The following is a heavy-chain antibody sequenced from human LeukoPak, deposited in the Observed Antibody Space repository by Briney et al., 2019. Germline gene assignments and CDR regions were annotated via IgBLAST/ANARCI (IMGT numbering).Heavy chain of an antibody. Sequence: GGSLRLSCAASGFTFDDYAMHWVQHAPGKGLEWVSGISWNSGSIGYAASVKGRFTITRDHAKNSLYLQMNSLRAEDTALYYCARGDSAGAFDIWGQGTMVTVSS. CDR3: ARGDSAGAFDI. D-gene: IGHD6-25*01. CDR1: GFTFDDYA. CDR2: ISWNSGSI. V-gene: IGHV3-9*01. J-gene: IGHJ3*02.